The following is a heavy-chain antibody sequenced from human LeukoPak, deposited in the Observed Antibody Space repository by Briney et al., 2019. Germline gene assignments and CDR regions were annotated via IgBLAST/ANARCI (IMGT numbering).Heavy chain of an antibody. Sequence: PGGSLRLSCAASGFTFSSYTMNWVRQSPGKGLEWVSSISSSSTYIYYADSVKGRFTISRDNAKNTLYLQMNSLRAEDTAVYYCASQYYYDSSGHFRERDYWGQGTLVTVSS. CDR2: ISSSSTYI. D-gene: IGHD3-22*01. CDR3: ASQYYYDSSGHFRERDY. CDR1: GFTFSSYT. J-gene: IGHJ4*02. V-gene: IGHV3-21*01.